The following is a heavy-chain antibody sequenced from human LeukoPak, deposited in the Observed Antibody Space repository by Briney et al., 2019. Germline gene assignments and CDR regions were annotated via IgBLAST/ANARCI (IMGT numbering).Heavy chain of an antibody. Sequence: GGSLRLSCAASGFTFSSYAMSWVRQAPGKGLEWVSSIGNSGGRTFYTDSVKGRFTISRDNSKITLYLQMNSLRAEDTAVYYCAKSYNGYESKPDYWGQGTLVTVSS. CDR2: IGNSGGRT. V-gene: IGHV3-23*01. D-gene: IGHD5-12*01. CDR3: AKSYNGYESKPDY. J-gene: IGHJ4*02. CDR1: GFTFSSYA.